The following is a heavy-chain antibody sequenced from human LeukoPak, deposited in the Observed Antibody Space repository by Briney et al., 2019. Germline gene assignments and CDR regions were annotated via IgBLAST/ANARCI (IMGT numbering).Heavy chain of an antibody. CDR1: GFTFDDYA. D-gene: IGHD6-13*01. CDR3: AKGAQQLVSWFDP. CDR2: ISWNSGSI. Sequence: GGSLRLSCAASGFTFDDYAMHWVRQAPGKGLEWVSGISWNSGSIGYADSVKGRFTISRDNAKNSLYLQTNSLRAEDTALYYCAKGAQQLVSWFDPWGQGTLVTVSS. V-gene: IGHV3-9*01. J-gene: IGHJ5*02.